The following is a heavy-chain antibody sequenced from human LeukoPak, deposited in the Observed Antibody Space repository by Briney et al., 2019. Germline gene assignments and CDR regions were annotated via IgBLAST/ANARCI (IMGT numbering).Heavy chain of an antibody. CDR1: GLSFSTGW. CDR3: ARDSAGNDY. V-gene: IGHV3-7*01. D-gene: IGHD6-13*01. CDR2: IKQDDSEK. J-gene: IGHJ4*02. Sequence: GGSVCLVCAAYGLSFSTGWTRWVRHAGGGWLECVAKIKQDDSEKYYVDSVKGRFTISRDNAKNSLYLQMNSLRADDTAMYYGARDSAGNDYWGQGTLVTVSS.